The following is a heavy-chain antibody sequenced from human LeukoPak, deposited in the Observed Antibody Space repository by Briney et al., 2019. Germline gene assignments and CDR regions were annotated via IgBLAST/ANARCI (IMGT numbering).Heavy chain of an antibody. Sequence: GGSLRLSCAASGFTFSSYSMNWVCQAPRKGLEWLSYISTSASTIYYADSVKGRFTIPRDNAKNSLYLQMNSLRDEDTAVYYCARDPVAASRFDYWGQGTLVTVSS. CDR1: GFTFSSYS. V-gene: IGHV3-48*02. CDR3: ARDPVAASRFDY. D-gene: IGHD6-19*01. J-gene: IGHJ4*02. CDR2: ISTSASTI.